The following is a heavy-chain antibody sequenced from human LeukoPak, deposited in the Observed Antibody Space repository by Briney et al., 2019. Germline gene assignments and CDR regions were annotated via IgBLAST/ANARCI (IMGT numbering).Heavy chain of an antibody. CDR2: SPYNGNT. J-gene: IGHJ4*02. Sequence: ASVKVSCKASGGTFSSYAISWVRQAPGQGLEWMGWSPYNGNTNYAQKLQGRVTMTTDTSTSAAYMELRSLRSDDTAVYYCARGGSSGWRTPNDDYWGQGTLVTVSS. CDR1: GGTFSSYA. D-gene: IGHD6-19*01. V-gene: IGHV1-18*01. CDR3: ARGGSSGWRTPNDDY.